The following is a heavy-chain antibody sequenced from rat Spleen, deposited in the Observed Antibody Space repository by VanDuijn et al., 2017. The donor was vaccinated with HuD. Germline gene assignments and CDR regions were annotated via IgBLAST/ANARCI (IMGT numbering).Heavy chain of an antibody. Sequence: EVQLVESGGGLVQPGRSLKLSCITSGFTFNYYWMTWIRQVPGKGLEWVASITNASGRTYYPDSVKGRFTISRDTAQNTLYLQMNSLRSEDTATYYCTRHDDYWGQGVMVTVSS. CDR2: ITNASGRT. CDR1: GFTFNYYW. V-gene: IGHV5-31*01. CDR3: TRHDDY. J-gene: IGHJ2*01. D-gene: IGHD1-7*01.